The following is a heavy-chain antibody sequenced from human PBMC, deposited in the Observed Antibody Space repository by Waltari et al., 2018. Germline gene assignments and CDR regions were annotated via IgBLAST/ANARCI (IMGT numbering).Heavy chain of an antibody. V-gene: IGHV4-38-2*01. CDR2: IYHSGST. CDR1: GYSLSSGYS. Sequence: QVQLQDSGPGRVKPSETLSLTCAVSGYSLSSGYSWGWIRQPPGKGLEWIGSIYHSGSTYYNPSLKSRVTISVDTSKNQFSLKLSSVTAADTAVYYCARPKKTNWVYAFDIWGQGTMVTVSS. J-gene: IGHJ3*02. CDR3: ARPKKTNWVYAFDI. D-gene: IGHD7-27*01.